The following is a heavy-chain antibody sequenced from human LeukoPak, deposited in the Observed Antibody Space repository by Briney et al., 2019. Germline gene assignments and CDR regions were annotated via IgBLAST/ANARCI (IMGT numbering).Heavy chain of an antibody. CDR2: INHSGST. V-gene: IGHV4-34*01. CDR3: ARGPSIAVAGPPRGGMDV. Sequence: SETLSLTCAVYGGSFSGYYWSWIRQPPGKGLEWIGEINHSGSTNYNPPLKSRVTISVDTSKNQFSLKLSSVTAADTAVYYCARGPSIAVAGPPRGGMDVWGQGTTVTVSS. J-gene: IGHJ6*02. D-gene: IGHD6-19*01. CDR1: GGSFSGYY.